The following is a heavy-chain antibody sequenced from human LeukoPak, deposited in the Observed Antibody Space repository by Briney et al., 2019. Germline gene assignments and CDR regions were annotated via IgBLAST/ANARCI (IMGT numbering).Heavy chain of an antibody. CDR3: VKSGGYATAIRYFDL. CDR1: GFSFGGYA. CDR2: ISWNSGDI. J-gene: IGHJ2*01. D-gene: IGHD2-21*02. V-gene: IGHV3-9*01. Sequence: GRSLRLSCAASGFSFGGYALHWVRQAPGKGLEWVASISWNSGDIVHADSVKGRFTISRDNAKNSLYLQMDSLRTEDTALYYCVKSGGYATAIRYFDLLGRGTLVTVSS.